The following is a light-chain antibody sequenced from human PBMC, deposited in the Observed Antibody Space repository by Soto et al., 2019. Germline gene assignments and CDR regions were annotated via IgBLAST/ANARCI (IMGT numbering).Light chain of an antibody. V-gene: IGKV4-1*01. CDR1: QSVLYSSNNKNY. J-gene: IGKJ4*01. CDR2: WAS. CDR3: QQYYSPPLT. Sequence: DIVMTQSPDSLAGSLGERATINCKSSQSVLYSSNNKNYLAWYQQKPGQPPKLLIYWASTRESGVPDRFSGSGSGTDFTLTISSLQAEDVAVYYCQQYYSPPLTFGGGTKVEIK.